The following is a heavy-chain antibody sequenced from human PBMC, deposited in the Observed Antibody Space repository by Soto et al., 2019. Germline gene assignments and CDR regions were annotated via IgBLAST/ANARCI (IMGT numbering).Heavy chain of an antibody. Sequence: GGSLRLSCAASGFTFSSYWMHWVRQAPGKGLVWVSRINSDGSSTTYGDSVKGRFTISRDNAKNTLYLQMNSLRADDSALYYCVRGEGGLETYWGQGTLVTVSS. CDR1: GFTFSSYW. CDR3: VRGEGGLETY. CDR2: INSDGSST. D-gene: IGHD1-1*01. V-gene: IGHV3-74*01. J-gene: IGHJ4*02.